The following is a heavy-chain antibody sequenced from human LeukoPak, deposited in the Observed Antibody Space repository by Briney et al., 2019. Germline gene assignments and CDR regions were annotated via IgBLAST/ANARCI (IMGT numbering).Heavy chain of an antibody. CDR2: TSAYNGNT. CDR1: GYTFTSYG. CDR3: ARVAVGGVTVTTDYYYGMDV. V-gene: IGHV1-18*01. D-gene: IGHD4-17*01. Sequence: ASVKVSCKASGYTFTSYGISWVRQAPGQGLEWMGWTSAYNGNTNYAQKLQGRVTMTTDTSTSTAYMELRSLRSDDTAVYYCARVAVGGVTVTTDYYYGMDVWGQGTTVTVSS. J-gene: IGHJ6*02.